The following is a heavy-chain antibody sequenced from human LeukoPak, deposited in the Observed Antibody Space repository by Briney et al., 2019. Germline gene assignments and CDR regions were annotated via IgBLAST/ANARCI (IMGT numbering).Heavy chain of an antibody. Sequence: PGGSLRLSCAASGFDFSGYSMTWVRQGPGKGLEWVSSITSASTSMYYADSVRGRFIISRDNAKNSLYLQMNSLRAEDTGVYYCAPAGGISTWCLDYWGQGTLVAVSS. CDR1: GFDFSGYS. V-gene: IGHV3-21*03. J-gene: IGHJ4*02. CDR3: APAGGISTWCLDY. D-gene: IGHD1-26*01. CDR2: ITSASTSM.